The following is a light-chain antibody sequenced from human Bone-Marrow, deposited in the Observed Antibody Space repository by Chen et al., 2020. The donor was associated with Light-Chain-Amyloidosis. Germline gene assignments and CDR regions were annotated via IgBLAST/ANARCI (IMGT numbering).Light chain of an antibody. Sequence: SYVLTQPSSVSVAPGQTATIACGGNNIGSTSVHWYQQTPGQAPLLVVYDDSDRPSGIPERLSGSNPGNTATRTISRVEAGDEDDYYCQVWDRSSDRPVFGGGTKLTVL. CDR2: DDS. J-gene: IGLJ3*02. CDR1: NIGSTS. CDR3: QVWDRSSDRPV. V-gene: IGLV3-21*02.